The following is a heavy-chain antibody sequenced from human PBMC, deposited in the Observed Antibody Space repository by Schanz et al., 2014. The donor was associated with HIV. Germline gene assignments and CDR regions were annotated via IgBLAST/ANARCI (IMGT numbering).Heavy chain of an antibody. CDR2: ISSSSTYI. V-gene: IGHV3-21*06. CDR1: GFTFDDYA. D-gene: IGHD6-6*01. J-gene: IGHJ4*02. CDR3: AKDDQQFAY. Sequence: EVQLVESGGGLVQPGRSLRLSCAASGFTFDDYAMHWVRLIPGKGLEWVSSISSSSTYIYYADSVKGRFTISRDNAKNSLYLQMNSLRAEDTAVYYCAKDDQQFAYWGQGTLVTVSS.